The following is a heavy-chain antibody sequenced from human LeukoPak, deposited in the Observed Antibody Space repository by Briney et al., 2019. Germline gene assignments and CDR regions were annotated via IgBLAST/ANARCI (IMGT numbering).Heavy chain of an antibody. D-gene: IGHD3-10*01. CDR1: GGSISSSSYY. Sequence: PSETLSLTCTVSGGSISSSSYYWGWIRQPPGKGLEWIGSIYYSGSTYYNPSLKSRVTMSVDTSKNQFSLKLSSVTAADTAVYYCARDRYYYGSGSYPFDYWGQGTLVTVSS. CDR3: ARDRYYYGSGSYPFDY. V-gene: IGHV4-39*07. CDR2: IYYSGST. J-gene: IGHJ4*02.